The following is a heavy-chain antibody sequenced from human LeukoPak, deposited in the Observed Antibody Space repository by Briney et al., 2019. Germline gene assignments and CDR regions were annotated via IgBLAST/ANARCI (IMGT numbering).Heavy chain of an antibody. CDR1: GYTFTCYY. CDR3: ASSPGIAAAGTFDY. V-gene: IGHV1-2*02. J-gene: IGHJ4*02. CDR2: INPNSGGT. Sequence: ASVKVSCKASGYTFTCYYMHWVRQAPGQGLEWMGWINPNSGGTNYAQKFQGRVTMTRDTSISTAYMELSRLRSDDTAVYYCASSPGIAAAGTFDYWGQGTLVTVSS. D-gene: IGHD6-13*01.